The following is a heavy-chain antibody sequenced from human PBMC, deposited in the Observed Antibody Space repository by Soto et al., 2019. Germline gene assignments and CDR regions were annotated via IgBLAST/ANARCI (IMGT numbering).Heavy chain of an antibody. D-gene: IGHD6-19*01. J-gene: IGHJ6*02. Sequence: GESLKISCKGSGYSFTSYWIGWVRQMPGKGLEWMGIIYPGDSDTRYSPSFQGQVTISADKSISTAYLQWSSLKASDTAMYYCARSPLLPRSGWYYGMDVWGQGTTVTVSS. CDR2: IYPGDSDT. CDR3: ARSPLLPRSGWYYGMDV. CDR1: GYSFTSYW. V-gene: IGHV5-51*01.